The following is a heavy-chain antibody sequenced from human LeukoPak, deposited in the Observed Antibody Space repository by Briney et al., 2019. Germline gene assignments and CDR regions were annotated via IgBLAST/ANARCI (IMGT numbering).Heavy chain of an antibody. CDR3: ARERSSSSGFGFDP. D-gene: IGHD6-6*01. V-gene: IGHV3-33*01. CDR1: GFXFSSYG. CDR2: IWYDGSNK. Sequence: GGSLRLSCAASGFXFSSYGMHWVRQAPGKGLEWVAVIWYDGSNKYYADSVKGRFTISRDNSKNTLYLQMNSLRAEDTAVYYCARERSSSSGFGFDPWGQGTLVTVSS. J-gene: IGHJ5*02.